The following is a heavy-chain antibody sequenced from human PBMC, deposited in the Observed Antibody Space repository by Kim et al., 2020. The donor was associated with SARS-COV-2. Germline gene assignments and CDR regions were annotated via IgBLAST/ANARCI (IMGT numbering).Heavy chain of an antibody. V-gene: IGHV3-23*01. CDR1: GFTFSSYA. Sequence: GGSLRLSCAASGFTFSSYAMSWVRQAPGKGLEWVSAISGSGGSTYYADSVKGRFTISRDNSKNTLYLQMNSLRAEDTAVYYCAKDSEAGYSYGPFNSRGAFDIWGQGTMVTVSS. D-gene: IGHD5-18*01. CDR2: ISGSGGST. CDR3: AKDSEAGYSYGPFNSRGAFDI. J-gene: IGHJ3*02.